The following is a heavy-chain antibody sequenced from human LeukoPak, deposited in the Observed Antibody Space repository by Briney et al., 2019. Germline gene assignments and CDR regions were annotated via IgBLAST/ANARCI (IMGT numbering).Heavy chain of an antibody. CDR1: GVSFSGHY. D-gene: IGHD6-19*01. CDR3: ARGRRQWLEPPSDYYFYMDV. J-gene: IGHJ6*03. V-gene: IGHV4-34*01. Sequence: PSETLSLTCGVYGVSFSGHYWSWIRQPPGKGLEGIGENNDSGSSNYNPSLKSRVTISVDTSKNQFSLKLSSVTAADTAAYYCARGRRQWLEPPSDYYFYMDVWGKGTTVTVSS. CDR2: NNDSGSS.